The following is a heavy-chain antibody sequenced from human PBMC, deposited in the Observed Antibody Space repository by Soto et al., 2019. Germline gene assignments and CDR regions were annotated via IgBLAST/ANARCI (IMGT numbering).Heavy chain of an antibody. V-gene: IGHV1-18*01. CDR3: ASGASRLRLQLWSFDY. CDR1: GYTFTSYG. Sequence: GASVKVSCKASGYTFTSYGISWVRQAPGQGLEWMGWISAYNGNTNYAQKLQGRVTMTTDTSTSTAYMELRSLRSDDTAVYYCASGASRLRLQLWSFDYWGQGTLVTVSS. CDR2: ISAYNGNT. D-gene: IGHD5-18*01. J-gene: IGHJ4*02.